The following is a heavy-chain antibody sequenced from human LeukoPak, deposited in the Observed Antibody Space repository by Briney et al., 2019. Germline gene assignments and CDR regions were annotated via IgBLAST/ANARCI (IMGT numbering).Heavy chain of an antibody. CDR1: GFSFNEYA. CDR2: IWRDGSNK. Sequence: GGSLRLSCAAAGFSFNEYAMHWVRQAPGKGLEWVAVIWRDGSNKYYADSVKGRFTVSRDNPKNTLNLQMDSLGVEDTAVYYCARHGSGRKYFDPLDYWGQGTLVTVSS. CDR3: ARHGSGRKYFDPLDY. D-gene: IGHD1-26*01. J-gene: IGHJ4*02. V-gene: IGHV3-33*08.